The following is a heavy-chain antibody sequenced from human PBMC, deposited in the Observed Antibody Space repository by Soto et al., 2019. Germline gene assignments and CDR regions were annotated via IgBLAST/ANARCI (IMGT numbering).Heavy chain of an antibody. Sequence: QVQLVQSGAEVKRPGASVKVSCKTSGYTFTDRYIHWVRQAPGQGREWMGWINPNSGDTMYAQKFQGRVTMTRDTSINTAYMELSRLRSDDTAVYYCARVGYCSGGTCNALYFWGQGTLVTVSS. J-gene: IGHJ4*02. V-gene: IGHV1-2*02. CDR3: ARVGYCSGGTCNALYF. CDR1: GYTFTDRY. D-gene: IGHD2-15*01. CDR2: INPNSGDT.